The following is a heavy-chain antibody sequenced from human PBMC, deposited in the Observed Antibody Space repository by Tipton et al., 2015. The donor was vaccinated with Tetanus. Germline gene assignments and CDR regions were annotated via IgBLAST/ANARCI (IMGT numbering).Heavy chain of an antibody. CDR1: GYIFTNYW. Sequence: VQLVQSGVEVKKPGESLKISCKGSGYIFTNYWIGWVRQKPGKGLEWMGIIYPGDSDTRYSPSFQGRVTISVDKSINTAYLQWSSLKASDTSTFYCARAHCTDGVCNFDSWGQGALVTVAS. CDR2: IYPGDSDT. D-gene: IGHD2-8*01. V-gene: IGHV5-51*01. J-gene: IGHJ4*02. CDR3: ARAHCTDGVCNFDS.